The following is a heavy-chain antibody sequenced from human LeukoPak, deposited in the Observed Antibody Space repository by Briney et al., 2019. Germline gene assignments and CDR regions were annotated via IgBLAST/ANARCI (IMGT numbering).Heavy chain of an antibody. J-gene: IGHJ4*02. CDR3: AREPYHGSSEEFDF. CDR1: GFTFINAW. V-gene: IGHV3-53*01. D-gene: IGHD2-2*01. CDR2: IYSGGNT. Sequence: GGSLRLSCSASGFTFINAWMSWVRQAPGKGLGWVSVIYSGGNTYYADSVNGRFTINRNNSKNTLYLQMKSLGAEDTAVYYCAREPYHGSSEEFDFWGQGTLVTVSS.